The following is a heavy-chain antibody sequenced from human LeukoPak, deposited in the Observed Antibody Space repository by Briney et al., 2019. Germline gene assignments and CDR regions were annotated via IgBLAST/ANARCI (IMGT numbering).Heavy chain of an antibody. CDR2: IYSGGSI. J-gene: IGHJ4*02. V-gene: IGHV3-66*01. D-gene: IGHD4-11*01. CDR1: GFNVGNNY. Sequence: GGSLRLSCAASGFNVGNNYMSWVRQAPGKGLEWVSVIYSGGSIYYADAVTGRFTISRDSSRNTLYLQMNSLRAEDTAVYYCARDDYSGPSGYWGQGTLVTVSS. CDR3: ARDDYSGPSGY.